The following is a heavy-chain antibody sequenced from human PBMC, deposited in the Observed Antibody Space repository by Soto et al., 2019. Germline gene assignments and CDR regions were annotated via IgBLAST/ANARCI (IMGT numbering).Heavy chain of an antibody. D-gene: IGHD3-10*01. Sequence: SETLSLTCSVSGESISSYYWSWIRQPPGKGLEWIGYIYYSGSTNYNPSLKSRVTISVDTSKNQFSLKLSSVTAADTAVYYCARVTPTGDVLLWFGEPLGWFVPWGQGTLVTVSS. V-gene: IGHV4-59*01. CDR1: GESISSYY. J-gene: IGHJ5*02. CDR3: ARVTPTGDVLLWFGEPLGWFVP. CDR2: IYYSGST.